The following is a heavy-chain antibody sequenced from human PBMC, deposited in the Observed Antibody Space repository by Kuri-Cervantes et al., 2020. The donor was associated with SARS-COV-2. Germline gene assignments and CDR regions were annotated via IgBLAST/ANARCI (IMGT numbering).Heavy chain of an antibody. CDR1: GGTFSSFA. Sequence: SVKVSCKASGGTFSSFAISWGRQAPGQGLEWMGGIIPIFGTANYAQKFQGRVTITADKSTSTAYMELSSLRSEDTAVYYCARVLTIDWNDPLGYYYYGMDVWGQGTTVTVSS. CDR2: IIPIFGTA. J-gene: IGHJ6*02. CDR3: ARVLTIDWNDPLGYYYYGMDV. D-gene: IGHD1-1*01. V-gene: IGHV1-69*06.